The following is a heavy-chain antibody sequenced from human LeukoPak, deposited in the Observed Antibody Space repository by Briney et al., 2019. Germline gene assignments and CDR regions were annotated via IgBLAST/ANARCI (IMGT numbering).Heavy chain of an antibody. CDR3: ARAKGPRDGYRLDY. J-gene: IGHJ4*02. CDR2: IIPIFGTA. D-gene: IGHD5-24*01. CDR1: GGTFSSYA. Sequence: ASVKVSCKASGGTFSSYAISWVRQAPGQGLEWMGGIIPIFGTANYAQKFQGRVTITADKSTSTAYMELSSLRSEDTAVYYCARAKGPRDGYRLDYWGQGTLVTVSS. V-gene: IGHV1-69*06.